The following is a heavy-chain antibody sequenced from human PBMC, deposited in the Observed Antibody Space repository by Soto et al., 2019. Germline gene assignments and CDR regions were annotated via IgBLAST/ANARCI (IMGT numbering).Heavy chain of an antibody. D-gene: IGHD6-13*01. CDR1: GYPFTKSA. CDR2: INACYGNT. J-gene: IGHJ5*02. Sequence: GASVKVSCKASGYPFTKSAIHWLPEAPGQRLESMGWINACYGNTKYSQNFQDRDTITRDTSASKAYMELSSLRSEDTAVYYCARASTRAGYNSSWFPPNWFDPWGQGSPVPVSS. CDR3: ARASTRAGYNSSWFPPNWFDP. V-gene: IGHV1-3*01.